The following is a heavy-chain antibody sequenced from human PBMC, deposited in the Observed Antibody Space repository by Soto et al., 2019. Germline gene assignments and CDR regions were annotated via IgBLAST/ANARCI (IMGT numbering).Heavy chain of an antibody. V-gene: IGHV2-5*01. Sequence: QLTLKESGPTLVKPTQTLTLTCTFSGFSLSTSGVGVGWIRQPPGKALEWLALIYWNDDKRYSPSLKSRLTITLDPSKNQVVLTLTNMHPVDTATYYCAHTVYDSSGYYCYFDYWGQGTLVTVSS. J-gene: IGHJ4*02. CDR2: IYWNDDK. D-gene: IGHD3-22*01. CDR3: AHTVYDSSGYYCYFDY. CDR1: GFSLSTSGVG.